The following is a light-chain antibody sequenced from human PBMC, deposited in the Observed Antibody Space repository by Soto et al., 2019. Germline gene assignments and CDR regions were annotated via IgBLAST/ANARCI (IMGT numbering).Light chain of an antibody. CDR1: QSISSY. V-gene: IGKV1-39*01. Sequence: DIQMTQSPSSLSASVGDRVTITCRASQSISSYLNWYQQKPGKAPKLLIYAASSLQSGVPSRFSGSGSGTDFTLTISSLQPEDFAIYYCQQCYSITPTFGVGTKLDLK. J-gene: IGKJ4*01. CDR2: AAS. CDR3: QQCYSITPT.